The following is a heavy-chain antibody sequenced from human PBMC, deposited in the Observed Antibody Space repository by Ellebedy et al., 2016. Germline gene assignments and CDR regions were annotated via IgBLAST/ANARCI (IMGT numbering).Heavy chain of an antibody. CDR1: GYTFTDYY. CDR2: INPNSGDT. Sequence: ASVKVSXXASGYTFTDYYVHWVRQAPGQGLEWMGWINPNSGDTRYAQKFQDWVTMTRDTSINTAYMDLSRLRSDDTAVYYCARHYYDSGVEGWFDPWGQGTLVTVSS. CDR3: ARHYYDSGVEGWFDP. V-gene: IGHV1-2*04. J-gene: IGHJ5*02. D-gene: IGHD3-10*01.